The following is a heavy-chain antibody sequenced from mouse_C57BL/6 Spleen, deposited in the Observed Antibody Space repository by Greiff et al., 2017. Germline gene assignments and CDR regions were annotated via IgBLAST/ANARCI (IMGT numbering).Heavy chain of an antibody. CDR1: GFTFSSYA. CDR2: ISSGGDYI. J-gene: IGHJ2*01. CDR3: TRGAYGSSFDY. D-gene: IGHD1-1*01. V-gene: IGHV5-9-1*02. Sequence: EVKLVESGEGLVKPGGSLKLSCAASGFTFSSYAMSWVRQTPEKRLEWVAYISSGGDYIYYADTVKGRFTISRDNARNTLYLQMSSLKSEDTAMYYCTRGAYGSSFDYWSQGTTHAVSS.